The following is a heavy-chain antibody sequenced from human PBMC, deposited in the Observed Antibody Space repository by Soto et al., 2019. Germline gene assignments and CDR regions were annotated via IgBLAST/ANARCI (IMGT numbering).Heavy chain of an antibody. J-gene: IGHJ4*02. Sequence: PSETLSLTCTVSGGSICSGDYYWSWIRQPPGKGLEWIGSIYYSGSTYYNPSLKSRVTISVDTSKNQFSLKLNSVTAADTAVYYCASRHSSPYFDYWGQGTLVTVSS. CDR1: GGSICSGDYY. D-gene: IGHD6-13*01. CDR2: IYYSGST. V-gene: IGHV4-30-4*01. CDR3: ASRHSSPYFDY.